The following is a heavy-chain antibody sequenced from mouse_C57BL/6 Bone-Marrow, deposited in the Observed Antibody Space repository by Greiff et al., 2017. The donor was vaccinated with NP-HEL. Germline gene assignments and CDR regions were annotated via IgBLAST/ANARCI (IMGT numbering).Heavy chain of an antibody. V-gene: IGHV1-4*01. D-gene: IGHD2-2*01. Sequence: QVQLQQSGAELARPGATVKMSCKASGYTFTSYTMHWVKQRPGQGLEWIGYINPSSGYTKYNQKFKDKATLTADKSSSTAYMQLSSLTSEDSAVYYCARSGYGYPYYWGQGTTLTVSS. CDR1: GYTFTSYT. CDR2: INPSSGYT. CDR3: ARSGYGYPYY. J-gene: IGHJ2*01.